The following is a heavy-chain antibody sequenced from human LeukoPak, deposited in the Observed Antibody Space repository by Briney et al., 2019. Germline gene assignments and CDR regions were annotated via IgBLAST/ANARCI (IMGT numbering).Heavy chain of an antibody. CDR2: ISTSSSYI. D-gene: IGHD1-1*01. Sequence: GGSLRLSCAASGFTFSSYSMKWVRQAPGKGLEWVSSISTSSSYIDYADSVKGRFTISRDNAKNSLYLQMNSLRAEDTAVYYCARDAPPSQTGTSPYWGQGTLVTVSS. J-gene: IGHJ4*02. CDR1: GFTFSSYS. V-gene: IGHV3-21*01. CDR3: ARDAPPSQTGTSPY.